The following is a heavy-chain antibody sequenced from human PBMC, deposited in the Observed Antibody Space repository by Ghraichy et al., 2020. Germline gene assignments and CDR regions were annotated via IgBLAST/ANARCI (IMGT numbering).Heavy chain of an antibody. D-gene: IGHD1-26*01. CDR1: GFTFTDFG. CDR2: IRYDGSNQ. CDR3: AKALMWEQLDY. V-gene: IGHV3-30*02. J-gene: IGHJ4*02. Sequence: GGSLRLSCAASGFTFTDFGLHWVRQAPGKGLEWVAYIRYDGSNQYYPDSVKGRFTISRDNSRKTLYLQMSSLKPEDTAVYYCAKALMWEQLDYWGQGALVTVSS.